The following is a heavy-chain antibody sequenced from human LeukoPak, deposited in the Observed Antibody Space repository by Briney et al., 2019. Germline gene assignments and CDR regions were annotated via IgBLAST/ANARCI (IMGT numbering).Heavy chain of an antibody. CDR3: ARYDASFFGFYFDY. V-gene: IGHV4-59*12. J-gene: IGHJ4*02. CDR1: GGSIRSYH. CDR2: IFYSGST. D-gene: IGHD3-3*01. Sequence: PAETLSLTCSVSGGSIRSYHWSWIRQPPGKGLEWIGYIFYSGSTDYNPSLKSRVTVSVDTSKNQFSLKLSSVTAADTAVYYCARYDASFFGFYFDYWGQGTLVTVSS.